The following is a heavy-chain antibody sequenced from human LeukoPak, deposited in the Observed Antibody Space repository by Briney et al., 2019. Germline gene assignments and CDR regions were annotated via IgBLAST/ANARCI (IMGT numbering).Heavy chain of an antibody. J-gene: IGHJ4*02. CDR1: GGTFSSYA. CDR2: IIPIFGTA. Sequence: SVKVSCKASGGTFSSYAISWVRQAPGQGLEWMGGIIPIFGTANYAQKFQGRVTITTDESTGTAYMELSSLRSEDTAVYYCARSIAVAGTSYYFDYWGQGTLVTVSS. CDR3: ARSIAVAGTSYYFDY. V-gene: IGHV1-69*05. D-gene: IGHD6-19*01.